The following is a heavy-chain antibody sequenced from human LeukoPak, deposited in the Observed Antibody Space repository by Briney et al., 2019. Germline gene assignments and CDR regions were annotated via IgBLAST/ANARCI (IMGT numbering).Heavy chain of an antibody. D-gene: IGHD5-18*01. CDR1: GFTFSNAW. V-gene: IGHV3-30-3*01. J-gene: IGHJ4*02. CDR3: ARSLGTAMASDY. Sequence: RTGGSLRLSCAASGFTFSNAWMSWVRQAPGKGLEWVAVISYDGSNKYYADSVKGRFTISRDNSKNTLYLQMNSLRAEDTAVYYCARSLGTAMASDYWGQGTLVTVSS. CDR2: ISYDGSNK.